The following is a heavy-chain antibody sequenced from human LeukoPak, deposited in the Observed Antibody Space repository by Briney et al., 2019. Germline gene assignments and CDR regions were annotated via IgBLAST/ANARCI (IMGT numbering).Heavy chain of an antibody. J-gene: IGHJ6*03. V-gene: IGHV4-34*01. Sequence: PSETLSLTCAVYGGYFSNFYWCWIRPPPGKGLEWIGEINDSGRINYNPSLMSSVTVSVDTSKNQFSLRLTSVTATDTAVYYCARRWNYGRNYYIDVWGNGATVSVSS. CDR3: ARRWNYGRNYYIDV. CDR1: GGYFSNFY. D-gene: IGHD1-7*01. CDR2: INDSGRI.